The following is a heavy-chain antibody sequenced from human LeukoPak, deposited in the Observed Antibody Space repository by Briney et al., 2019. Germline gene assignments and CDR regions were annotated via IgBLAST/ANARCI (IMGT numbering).Heavy chain of an antibody. CDR2: INPSGGST. CDR3: AKGEIYYYDSSGPRAFDI. J-gene: IGHJ3*02. V-gene: IGHV1-46*01. D-gene: IGHD3-22*01. CDR1: GYTFTSYY. Sequence: ASVKVSCKASGYTFTSYYMHWVRQAPGQGLEWMGIINPSGGSTSYAQKFQGRVTMTRDTSTSTVYMELSSLRSEDTAVYYCAKGEIYYYDSSGPRAFDIWGQGTTVTASS.